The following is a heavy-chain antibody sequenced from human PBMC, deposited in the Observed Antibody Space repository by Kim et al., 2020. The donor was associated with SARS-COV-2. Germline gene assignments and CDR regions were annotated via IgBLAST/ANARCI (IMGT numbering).Heavy chain of an antibody. CDR3: ARDSDILTGHYVY. J-gene: IGHJ4*02. V-gene: IGHV3-48*04. Sequence: WGSLRLSCAASGFTFSSYSMNWVRQAPGKGLEWVSYISSSSSTIYYADSVKGRFTISRDNAKNSLYLQMNSLRAEDTAVYYCARDSDILTGHYVYWGQGTLVTVSS. CDR1: GFTFSSYS. CDR2: ISSSSSTI. D-gene: IGHD3-9*01.